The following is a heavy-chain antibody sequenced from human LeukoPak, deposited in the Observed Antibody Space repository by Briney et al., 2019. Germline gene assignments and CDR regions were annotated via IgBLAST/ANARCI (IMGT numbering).Heavy chain of an antibody. CDR1: GFTFSSYG. J-gene: IGHJ4*02. Sequence: PGGSLRLSCAASGFTFSSYGMHWVRQAPGKGLEWVAFIRYDGSNKYYADSVKGRFTISRDNSKNTLYLQMNSLRAEDTAVYYCAKDHTYYDFWSGYYTHWGQGTLVTVSS. D-gene: IGHD3-3*01. CDR3: AKDHTYYDFWSGYYTH. V-gene: IGHV3-30*02. CDR2: IRYDGSNK.